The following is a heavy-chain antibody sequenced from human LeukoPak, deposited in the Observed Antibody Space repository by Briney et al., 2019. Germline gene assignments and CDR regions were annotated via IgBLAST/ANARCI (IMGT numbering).Heavy chain of an antibody. Sequence: GGSLRLSCAASGFTFSSYWMSWVRQAPGKGLEWVANIKQDGSEKYYVDYVKGRFTISRDNAKNSLYLQMNSLRAEDTAVYYCATGQQQDYFDYWGQGTLVTVSS. V-gene: IGHV3-7*01. D-gene: IGHD6-13*01. J-gene: IGHJ4*02. CDR3: ATGQQQDYFDY. CDR1: GFTFSSYW. CDR2: IKQDGSEK.